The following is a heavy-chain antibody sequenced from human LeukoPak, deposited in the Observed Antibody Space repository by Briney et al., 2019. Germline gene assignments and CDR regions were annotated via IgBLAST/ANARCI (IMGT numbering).Heavy chain of an antibody. D-gene: IGHD3-16*01. Sequence: GETLRLSCAASGFTFSRYAMSWVRQAPGKGLEWVAVISYDGSNKYYADSVKGRFTISRDNSKNTLYLQMNSLRAEDTAVYYCAIQDYARGGPWGQGTLVTVSS. CDR3: AIQDYARGGP. CDR1: GFTFSRYA. V-gene: IGHV3-30*03. J-gene: IGHJ5*02. CDR2: ISYDGSNK.